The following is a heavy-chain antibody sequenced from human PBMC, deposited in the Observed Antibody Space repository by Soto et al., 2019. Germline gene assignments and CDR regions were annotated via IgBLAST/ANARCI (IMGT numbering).Heavy chain of an antibody. V-gene: IGHV3-30-3*01. J-gene: IGHJ6*02. CDR2: ISYDGSNK. D-gene: IGHD2-15*01. CDR3: ARDSPCSGGSCYSRFYYYGMDV. CDR1: GFTFSSYA. Sequence: PGGSLRLSCAASGFTFSSYAMHWVRQAPGKGLEWVAVISYDGSNKYYADSVKGRFTISRDNSKNTLYLQMNSLRAEDTAVYYCARDSPCSGGSCYSRFYYYGMDVWGQGTTVTVSS.